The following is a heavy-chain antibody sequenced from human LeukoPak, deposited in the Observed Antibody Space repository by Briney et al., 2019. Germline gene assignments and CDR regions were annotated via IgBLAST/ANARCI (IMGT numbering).Heavy chain of an antibody. D-gene: IGHD3-9*01. CDR3: ARGELVIISPMGDY. CDR2: ISSSSSYI. V-gene: IGHV3-21*01. Sequence: GGSLRLSCAASGFTFSSYSMNWVRQAPGKGLECVSSISSSSSYIYYADSVKGRFTISRDNAKNSLYLQMNSLRAEDTAVYYCARGELVIISPMGDYWGQGTLVTVSS. J-gene: IGHJ4*02. CDR1: GFTFSSYS.